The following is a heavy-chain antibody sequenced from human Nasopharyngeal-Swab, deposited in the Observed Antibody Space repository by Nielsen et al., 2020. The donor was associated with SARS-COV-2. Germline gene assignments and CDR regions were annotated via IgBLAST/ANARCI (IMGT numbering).Heavy chain of an antibody. Sequence: LTRAAAGFTFSSYWMSWVRQAPGKGLEWVANIKQDGSEKYYVDSVKGRFTISRDNAKNSLYLQMNSLRAEDTAVYYCARAGGDYYYYYYMDVWGKGTTVTVSS. J-gene: IGHJ6*03. CDR3: ARAGGDYYYYYYMDV. V-gene: IGHV3-7*01. CDR1: GFTFSSYW. D-gene: IGHD4-17*01. CDR2: IKQDGSEK.